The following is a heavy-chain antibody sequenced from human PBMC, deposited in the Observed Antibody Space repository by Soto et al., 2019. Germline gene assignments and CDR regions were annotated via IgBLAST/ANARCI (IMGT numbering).Heavy chain of an antibody. CDR3: AKRSSSSTFDY. D-gene: IGHD6-6*01. Sequence: HPGGSLRLSCAASGFTYSSYAMSWVRQAPGKGLEWVSVISGSDDSTYYADSVKGRFTISRDNSKNTLYLQMNSLRADDTAVYYCAKRSSSSTFDYWGQGTLVTVSS. CDR2: ISGSDDST. J-gene: IGHJ4*02. V-gene: IGHV3-23*01. CDR1: GFTYSSYA.